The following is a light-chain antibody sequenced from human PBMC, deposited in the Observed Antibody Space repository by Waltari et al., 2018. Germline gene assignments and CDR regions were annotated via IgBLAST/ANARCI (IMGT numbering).Light chain of an antibody. CDR1: QNISSW. Sequence: DIQMTQSPSTLSASVGDRVPITCRASQNISSWLSWYQQKPGKAPKLLIYKASNLESGVPSRFSGTGSATEFTLTISSLQPDDFAAYYCLEYTAYSHTFGQGTRLEIK. V-gene: IGKV1-5*03. CDR2: KAS. CDR3: LEYTAYSHT. J-gene: IGKJ2*01.